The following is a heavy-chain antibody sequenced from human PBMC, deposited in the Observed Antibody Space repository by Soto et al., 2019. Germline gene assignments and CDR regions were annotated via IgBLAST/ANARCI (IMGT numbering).Heavy chain of an antibody. CDR3: AREISGGGTLNWFDP. J-gene: IGHJ5*02. V-gene: IGHV1-2*02. CDR1: GYNFSDYY. Sequence: ASVKVSCKASGYNFSDYYIHWVRQAPGQGLEWLGWVSPKSGGINYAQKFKGRVTMTRDTSSNTVYMDLSGLKSDDTAVFYCAREISGGGTLNWFDPWGQGTLVTVSS. CDR2: VSPKSGGI. D-gene: IGHD2-8*02.